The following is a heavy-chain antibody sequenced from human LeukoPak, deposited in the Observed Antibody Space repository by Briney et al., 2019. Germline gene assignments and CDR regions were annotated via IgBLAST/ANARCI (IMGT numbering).Heavy chain of an antibody. CDR3: ARGIVAPYYYGSGSYYRFDY. CDR1: GGSFSGYY. D-gene: IGHD3-10*01. J-gene: IGHJ4*02. CDR2: INHSGST. Sequence: SETLSLTCAVYGGSFSGYYWSWLRQPPGKGLEWIGEINHSGSTNYNPSLKRRVTISVDTSKNQFSLKLSSVTAADTAVYYCARGIVAPYYYGSGSYYRFDYWGQGTLVTVSS. V-gene: IGHV4-34*01.